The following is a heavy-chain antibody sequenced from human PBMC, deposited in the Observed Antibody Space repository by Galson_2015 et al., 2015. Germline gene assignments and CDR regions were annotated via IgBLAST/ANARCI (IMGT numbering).Heavy chain of an antibody. V-gene: IGHV5-10-1*01. Sequence: QSGAEVKKPGESLRISCKGSGYSLTKYWISWVRQMPGKGLEWMGRIDPSDSYTNYSPSFQGHVTISADKSISTAYLQWGSLKASDTAMYYCARHWSGGDAFDIWGQGTMVTVSS. J-gene: IGHJ3*02. D-gene: IGHD3-10*01. CDR3: ARHWSGGDAFDI. CDR2: IDPSDSYT. CDR1: GYSLTKYW.